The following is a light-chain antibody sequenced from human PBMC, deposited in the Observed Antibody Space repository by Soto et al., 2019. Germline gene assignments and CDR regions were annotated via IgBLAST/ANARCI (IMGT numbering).Light chain of an antibody. CDR2: DVS. J-gene: IGLJ2*01. Sequence: QSVLTQPASASGSPGQSITISCTGTSSDVGGYNYVSWYQQHPGKAPKLMIYDVSNRPSGVSNRFSGSKSGNTASLIISGLQAEDEADYYCSSYTSSSNVVFGGGTKLTVL. CDR3: SSYTSSSNVV. CDR1: SSDVGGYNY. V-gene: IGLV2-14*01.